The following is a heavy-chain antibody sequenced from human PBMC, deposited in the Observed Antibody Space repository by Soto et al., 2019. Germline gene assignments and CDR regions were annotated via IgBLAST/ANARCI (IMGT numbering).Heavy chain of an antibody. CDR2: ISGSGGAT. V-gene: IGHV3-23*01. CDR3: AKDAIMVSSSFNYFDF. Sequence: TGGSLRLSCVVSGFIPSSYAMSWVRQAPGKGLEWVSGISGSGGATSYADSVKGRFTISRDNSNNTLYLQMNSLSAEDTAIYYCAKDAIMVSSSFNYFDFWGQGALVTVSS. CDR1: GFIPSSYA. D-gene: IGHD6-13*01. J-gene: IGHJ4*02.